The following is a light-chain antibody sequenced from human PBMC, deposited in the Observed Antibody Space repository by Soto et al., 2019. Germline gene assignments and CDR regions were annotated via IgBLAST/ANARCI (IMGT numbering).Light chain of an antibody. J-gene: IGKJ5*01. CDR1: QTISSC. V-gene: IGKV1-5*01. Sequence: TQMTQYTSTVPLVVGDSITMTCPDSQTISSCLAWYQQKPGKAPKLLIYDASSLESGVPSSFRGSGSGTEFTLTISSLKTHDFANYYCQQYNNYSPITFGQGTRLEIK. CDR3: QQYNNYSPIT. CDR2: DAS.